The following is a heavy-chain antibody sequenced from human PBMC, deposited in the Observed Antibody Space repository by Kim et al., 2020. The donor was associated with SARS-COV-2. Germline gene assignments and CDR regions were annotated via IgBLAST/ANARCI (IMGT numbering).Heavy chain of an antibody. D-gene: IGHD6-19*01. V-gene: IGHV4-61*01. CDR2: IYYSGST. J-gene: IGHJ6*02. Sequence: SETLSLTCTVSGGSVSSGSYYWSWIRQPPGKGLEWIGYIYYSGSTNYNPSLKSRVTISVDTSKNQFSLKLSSVTAADTAVYYCARDLAGIAVAGTPYYYYYYGMDVWGQGTTVTVS. CDR1: GGSVSSGSYY. CDR3: ARDLAGIAVAGTPYYYYYYGMDV.